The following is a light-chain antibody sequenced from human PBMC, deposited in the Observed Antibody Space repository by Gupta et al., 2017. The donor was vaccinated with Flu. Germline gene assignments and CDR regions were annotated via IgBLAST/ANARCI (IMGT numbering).Light chain of an antibody. CDR3: QQSYSTPRT. CDR2: AAS. Sequence: SQMSQSPSSLSASVGDRATITFRASQSISSYLNWYQQKPGKAPKLLIYAASSLQSGVPSRFSGSGSGTDFTLTISSLQPEDFATYYCQQSYSTPRTFGQGTKVEIK. J-gene: IGKJ1*01. CDR1: QSISSY. V-gene: IGKV1-39*01.